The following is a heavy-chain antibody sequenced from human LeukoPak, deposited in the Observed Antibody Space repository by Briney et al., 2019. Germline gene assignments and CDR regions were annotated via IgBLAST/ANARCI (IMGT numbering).Heavy chain of an antibody. V-gene: IGHV4-34*01. D-gene: IGHD3-22*01. CDR1: GGSFSGYY. CDR2: INHSGST. Sequence: SETLSLTCAVYGGSFSGYYWSWSRQPPGKGLKWIGEINHSGSTNYNPSLKSRVTMSEDTSKNQFSLKLSSVTAADTAVYYCARDWYKYDSSGYRIFDYWGQGTLVTVSS. CDR3: ARDWYKYDSSGYRIFDY. J-gene: IGHJ4*02.